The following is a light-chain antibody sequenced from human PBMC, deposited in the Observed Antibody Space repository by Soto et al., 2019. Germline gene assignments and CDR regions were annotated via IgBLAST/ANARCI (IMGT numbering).Light chain of an antibody. V-gene: IGLV2-14*01. CDR1: SSDVGGYIY. Sequence: QSALTQHAAVAGSPGQSITVSCTGTSSDVGGYIYASWYQQHPGKAPKLMIYDVTSRPSGVSYRFSGSKSGNTASLTISGLQAEDEADYYCSSYTTSSSYVFGTGTKVTVL. CDR2: DVT. J-gene: IGLJ1*01. CDR3: SSYTTSSSYV.